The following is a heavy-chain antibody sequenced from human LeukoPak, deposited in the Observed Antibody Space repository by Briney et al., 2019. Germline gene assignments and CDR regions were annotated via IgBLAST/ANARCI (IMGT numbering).Heavy chain of an antibody. CDR2: IYSGGST. Sequence: GGSLRLSCAASGFTVSSNYMSWVRQAPGKGLEWVSVIYSGGSTYYADSVKGRFTISRDNSKSTLYLQMNSLRAEDTAVYYCARHSLWFGELLPSPFDYWGQGTLVTVSS. CDR3: ARHSLWFGELLPSPFDY. V-gene: IGHV3-53*01. CDR1: GFTVSSNY. D-gene: IGHD3-10*01. J-gene: IGHJ4*02.